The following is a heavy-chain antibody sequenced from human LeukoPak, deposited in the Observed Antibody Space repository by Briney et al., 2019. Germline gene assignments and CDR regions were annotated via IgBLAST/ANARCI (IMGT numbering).Heavy chain of an antibody. CDR2: INTSGTT. CDR1: GGSISDYY. V-gene: IGHV4-4*07. CDR3: ARGLSHVYDFNWFDP. D-gene: IGHD2/OR15-2a*01. Sequence: PSETLSLTCTVSGGSISDYYLAWVRQPAGKALEWIWRINTSGTTRYNASLQSRVTLSMDSSNSQFSLHLTSVTAADTAVYYCARGLSHVYDFNWFDPWGQGILVTVSS. J-gene: IGHJ5*02.